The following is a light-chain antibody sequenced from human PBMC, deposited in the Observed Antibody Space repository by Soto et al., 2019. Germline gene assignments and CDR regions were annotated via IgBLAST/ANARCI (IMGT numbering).Light chain of an antibody. CDR1: QSVSKY. V-gene: IGKV3-11*01. CDR2: DAS. Sequence: EIVLTQSPATLSLSPGEKATLSCRASQSVSKYFAWYQQKPGQAPRLLIYDASSRATGIPARFSGSGSGTEFTLTISSLEPEDFALYYCQQRSNWPVTFGQGTRVDIK. CDR3: QQRSNWPVT. J-gene: IGKJ1*01.